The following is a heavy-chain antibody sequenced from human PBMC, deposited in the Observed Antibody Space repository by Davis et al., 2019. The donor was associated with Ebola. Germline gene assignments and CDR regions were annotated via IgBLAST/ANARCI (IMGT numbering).Heavy chain of an antibody. CDR3: ARGQFYGMDV. CDR1: GFTFSSYG. V-gene: IGHV3-30*02. J-gene: IGHJ6*02. D-gene: IGHD6-19*01. Sequence: GESLKISCAASGFTFSSYGMHWVRQAPGKGLEWVTFIRFDEVSKYYADSVKGRFTISRDKSKSTFYLHMNSLRPEDTAVYYCARGQFYGMDVWGQGTTVTVSS. CDR2: IRFDEVSK.